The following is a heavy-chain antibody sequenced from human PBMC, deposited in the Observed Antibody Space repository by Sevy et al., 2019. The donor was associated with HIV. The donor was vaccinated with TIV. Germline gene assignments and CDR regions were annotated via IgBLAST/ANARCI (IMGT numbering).Heavy chain of an antibody. D-gene: IGHD6-19*01. V-gene: IGHV3-30*03. CDR2: LSFDGSDK. Sequence: GGSLRLSCAASGFSFSTHAMHWVRRAPDKGLEWVAVLSFDGSDKYYTDSVKGRFTISRDDSKNTLLLQVSSLRAEDTAVYYCARDAGYSTVWYPGYWGQGTLVTVSS. J-gene: IGHJ4*02. CDR1: GFSFSTHA. CDR3: ARDAGYSTVWYPGY.